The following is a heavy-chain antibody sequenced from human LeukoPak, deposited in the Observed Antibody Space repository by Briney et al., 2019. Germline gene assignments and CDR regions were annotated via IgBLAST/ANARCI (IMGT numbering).Heavy chain of an antibody. D-gene: IGHD2-15*01. J-gene: IGHJ6*03. V-gene: IGHV4-59*01. CDR3: ARGSHYYYYMDV. CDR2: IYYSGST. CDR1: GGSISSYY. Sequence: SETLSLTCTVSGGSISSYYWSWIRQPPGKGLEWIGYIYYSGSTNYNPSLKSRVTISVDTSKNQVSLRLSSVTAADTAVYYCARGSHYYYYMDVWGKGTTVTVSS.